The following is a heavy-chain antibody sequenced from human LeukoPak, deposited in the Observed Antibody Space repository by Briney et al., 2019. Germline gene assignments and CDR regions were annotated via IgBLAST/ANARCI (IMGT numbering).Heavy chain of an antibody. Sequence: PGGSLRLSCAASGFTFSIYWMSWFRQAPGKGLEWVAHIKKDGSEKNYVDSVKGRFTISRDNAKNSLYLQMNSLRAEDTAVYYCAELGITMIGGVWGKGTTVTISS. D-gene: IGHD3-10*02. CDR2: IKKDGSEK. CDR1: GFTFSIYW. V-gene: IGHV3-7*01. J-gene: IGHJ6*04. CDR3: AELGITMIGGV.